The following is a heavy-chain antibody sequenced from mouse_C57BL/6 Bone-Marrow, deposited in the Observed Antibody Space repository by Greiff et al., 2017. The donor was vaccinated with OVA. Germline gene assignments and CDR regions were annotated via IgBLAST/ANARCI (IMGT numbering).Heavy chain of an antibody. CDR3: TRSGGYDGGWVYYFDY. CDR2: IYPGNSDT. J-gene: IGHJ2*01. D-gene: IGHD2-2*01. Sequence: EVQLVESGTVLARPGASVKMSCKTSGYTFTSYWMHWVKQRPGQGLAWIGAIYPGNSDTSYNQKFKGKAKLTAVTSASTAYMELSSLTNEDSAVYYCTRSGGYDGGWVYYFDYWGQGTTLTVSS. CDR1: GYTFTSYW. V-gene: IGHV1-5*01.